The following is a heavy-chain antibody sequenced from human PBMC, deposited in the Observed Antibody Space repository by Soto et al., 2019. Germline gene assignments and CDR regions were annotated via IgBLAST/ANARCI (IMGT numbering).Heavy chain of an antibody. CDR1: GFTVSSNY. CDR2: IYSGGST. CDR3: ATTTVVTPSDAFEI. V-gene: IGHV3-53*01. J-gene: IGHJ3*02. Sequence: GGSLRLSCAASGFTVSSNYMSWVRQAPGKGLEWVSVIYSGGSTYYADSVKGRFTISRDNSKNMLYLQMNSLRAEDTAVYYCATTTVVTPSDAFEIWGQGTMVTVSS. D-gene: IGHD4-17*01.